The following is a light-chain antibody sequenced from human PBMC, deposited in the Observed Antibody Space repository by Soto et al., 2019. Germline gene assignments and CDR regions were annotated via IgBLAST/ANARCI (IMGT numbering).Light chain of an antibody. V-gene: IGLV2-8*01. CDR2: EVT. CDR1: SSDVGGYNY. J-gene: IGLJ3*02. Sequence: QSALTQPPSASGSPGQSVTISCTGTSSDVGGYNYVSWYHQYPGRAPKLIIYEVTKRPSGVPDRFSGSKYGNTASLTVSGLQAEDEADYYCSSYAASNNFYFVFGGGTKLTVL. CDR3: SSYAASNNFYFV.